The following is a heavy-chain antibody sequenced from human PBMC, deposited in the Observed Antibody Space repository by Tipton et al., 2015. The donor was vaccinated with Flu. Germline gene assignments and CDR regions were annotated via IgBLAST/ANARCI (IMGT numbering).Heavy chain of an antibody. CDR3: AKDRFTGADQRPLLIDY. J-gene: IGHJ4*02. V-gene: IGHV3-23*01. CDR1: GFTFSSYA. D-gene: IGHD3-16*02. CDR2: ITGSDGST. Sequence: SLRLSCAASGFTFSSYAMSWVRQAPGKGLEWVSGITGSDGSTYDADSVKGRFTISRDNSKTTLYLQMNSLRAEDTAVYYCAKDRFTGADQRPLLIDYWGQGTLVTVSS.